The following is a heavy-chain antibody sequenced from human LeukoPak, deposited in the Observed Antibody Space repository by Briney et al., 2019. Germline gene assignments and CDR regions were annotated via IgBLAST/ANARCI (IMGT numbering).Heavy chain of an antibody. CDR3: ARDGSHGYSDSYYGY. J-gene: IGHJ4*02. D-gene: IGHD6-13*01. CDR2: INHSGST. V-gene: IGHV4-34*01. Sequence: SETLSLTCAVYGGSFSGYYWSWIRQPPGKGLEWIGEINHSGSTDYNPSLKSRVTISVDTSKNQFSLKLSSVTAADTAVYYCARDGSHGYSDSYYGYWGQGTLVTVSS. CDR1: GGSFSGYY.